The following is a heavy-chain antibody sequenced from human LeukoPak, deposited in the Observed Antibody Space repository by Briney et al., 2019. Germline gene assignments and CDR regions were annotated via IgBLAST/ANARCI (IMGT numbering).Heavy chain of an antibody. CDR1: GFSFNRYA. V-gene: IGHV3-23*01. CDR2: ISGSGGRT. D-gene: IGHD2-8*01. CDR3: AQSTSMRYFFDL. Sequence: PGGSLRLSCAASGFSFNRYAVAWGRQAPGKGLEWVSTISGSGGRTFFADSVKGRFTVSRDNSVFLQVNSLRAEDTALYYCAQSTSMRYFFDLWGRGTLVTVSS. J-gene: IGHJ2*01.